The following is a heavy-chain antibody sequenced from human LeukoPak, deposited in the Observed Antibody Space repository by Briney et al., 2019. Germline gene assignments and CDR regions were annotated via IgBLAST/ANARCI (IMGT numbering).Heavy chain of an antibody. J-gene: IGHJ6*03. D-gene: IGHD1-26*01. CDR1: GFTFSSYG. Sequence: GGSLRLSCAASGFTFSSYGMHWVRQAPGKGLERVAIISYDGSNEYYADSVKGRFTISRDNAKNSLYLQMNSLRAEDTAVYYCARDPYSGNYGHDYYYYMDVWGKGTTVTISS. CDR3: ARDPYSGNYGHDYYYYMDV. V-gene: IGHV3-30*03. CDR2: ISYDGSNE.